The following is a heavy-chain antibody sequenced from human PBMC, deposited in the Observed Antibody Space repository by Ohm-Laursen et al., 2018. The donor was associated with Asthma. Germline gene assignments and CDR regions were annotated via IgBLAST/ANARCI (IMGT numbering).Heavy chain of an antibody. J-gene: IGHJ4*02. V-gene: IGHV3-21*01. D-gene: IGHD6-6*01. Sequence: SLRLSCTAPGFTFSSYSMNWVRQAPGKGLEWVSSISSSSSYIYYADSVKGRFTISRDNAKNSLYLQMNSLRPEDTAVYYCARDFYTSSPHPKSFGLWGQGTLVSVSS. CDR1: GFTFSSYS. CDR3: ARDFYTSSPHPKSFGL. CDR2: ISSSSSYI.